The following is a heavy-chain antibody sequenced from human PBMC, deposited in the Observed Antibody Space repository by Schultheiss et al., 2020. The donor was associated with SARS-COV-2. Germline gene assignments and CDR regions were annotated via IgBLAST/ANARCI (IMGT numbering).Heavy chain of an antibody. Sequence: SETLSLTCAVYGGSFSGYYWSWIRQPPGKGLEWIGYIYYSGSTNYNPSLKSRVTISVDTSKNQFSLKLSSVTAADTAVYYCARSGYYEGYYYYGMDVWGQGTTVTVSS. CDR1: GGSFSGYY. V-gene: IGHV4-59*01. CDR2: IYYSGST. CDR3: ARSGYYEGYYYYGMDV. D-gene: IGHD3-3*01. J-gene: IGHJ6*02.